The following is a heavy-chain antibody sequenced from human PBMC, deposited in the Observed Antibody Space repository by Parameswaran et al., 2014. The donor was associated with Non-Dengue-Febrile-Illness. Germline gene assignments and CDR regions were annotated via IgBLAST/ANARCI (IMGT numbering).Heavy chain of an antibody. D-gene: IGHD4-17*01. CDR3: AREGGYGDSSVGLDY. Sequence: WIRQPPGKGLEWVAVIWYDGSNKYYADSVKGRFTISRDNSKNTLYLQMNSLRAEDTAVYYCAREGGYGDSSVGLDYWGQGTLVTVSS. CDR2: IWYDGSNK. J-gene: IGHJ4*02. V-gene: IGHV3-33*01.